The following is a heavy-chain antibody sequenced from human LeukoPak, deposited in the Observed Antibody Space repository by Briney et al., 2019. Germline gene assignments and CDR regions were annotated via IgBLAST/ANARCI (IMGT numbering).Heavy chain of an antibody. CDR3: ARGYCGSGKSWFDP. CDR2: ISSSSSTI. CDR1: GFTFSSYS. D-gene: IGHD3-10*01. Sequence: GGSLRLSCAASGFTFSSYSMNWVRQASGKGLEWVSYISSSSSTIFYADSVKGRFTISRDNAKNSLYLQMNSLRAEDTAVYYCARGYCGSGKSWFDPWGQGTLVTVSS. V-gene: IGHV3-48*01. J-gene: IGHJ5*02.